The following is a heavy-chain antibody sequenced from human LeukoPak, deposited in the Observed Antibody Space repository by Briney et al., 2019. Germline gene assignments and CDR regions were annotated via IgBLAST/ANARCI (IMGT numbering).Heavy chain of an antibody. CDR1: GFTFSSYA. D-gene: IGHD6-19*01. CDR2: ISYDGSNK. Sequence: PGGSLRLSCAASGFTFSSYAMHWVRQAPGKGLEWVAVISYDGSNKYYADSVKGRFTISRDNSKNTLYLQMNSLRAEDTAVYYCARDSFSGGSSGLDYWGQGTLVTVSS. V-gene: IGHV3-30-3*01. CDR3: ARDSFSGGSSGLDY. J-gene: IGHJ4*02.